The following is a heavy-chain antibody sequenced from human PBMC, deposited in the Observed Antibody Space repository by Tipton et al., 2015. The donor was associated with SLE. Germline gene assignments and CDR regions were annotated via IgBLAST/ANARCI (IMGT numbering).Heavy chain of an antibody. CDR1: GGSISRRSHY. J-gene: IGHJ2*01. Sequence: TLSPTCTVSGGSISRRSHYWAWIRQPPKKGLAWIGTISYSGKTYYTPSLQSRVTISVDTSKNHLTLKLDSVNAADTAMYYCARLGILAVRGYLDLWGRGTLVSASS. CDR3: ARLGILAVRGYLDL. V-gene: IGHV4-39*06. D-gene: IGHD3-3*01. CDR2: ISYSGKT.